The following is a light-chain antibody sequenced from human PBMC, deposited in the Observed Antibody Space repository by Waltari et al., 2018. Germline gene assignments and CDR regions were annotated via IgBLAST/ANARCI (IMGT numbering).Light chain of an antibody. CDR1: QSVLYSSNNKNY. CDR3: QQYYSTPYT. J-gene: IGKJ2*01. Sequence: DIVMTQSPDSLAVSLGERATINCKSSQSVLYSSNNKNYLAWYRQKPGQPPKLLIYWASIRESGVPDRVSGSGSGTDFTLTISSLQAEDVAVYYCQQYYSTPYTFGQGTKLEIK. CDR2: WAS. V-gene: IGKV4-1*01.